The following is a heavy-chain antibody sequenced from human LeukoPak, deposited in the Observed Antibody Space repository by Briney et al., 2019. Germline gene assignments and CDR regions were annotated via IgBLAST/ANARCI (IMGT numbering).Heavy chain of an antibody. V-gene: IGHV3-30-3*01. J-gene: IGHJ4*02. CDR2: ISYDGSNK. Sequence: GGSLRLSCAASGFTFSSYAVHWVRQAPGKGLEWVAVISYDGSNKYYADSVEGRFTISRDNSKNTLYLQMNSLRAEDTAVYYCARDLGGGYEDYFDYWGQGTLVTVSS. CDR1: GFTFSSYA. CDR3: ARDLGGGYEDYFDY. D-gene: IGHD5-12*01.